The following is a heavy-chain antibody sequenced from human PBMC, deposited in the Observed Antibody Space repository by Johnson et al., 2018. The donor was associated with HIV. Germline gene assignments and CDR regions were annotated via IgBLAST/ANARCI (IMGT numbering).Heavy chain of an antibody. Sequence: QVQLVESGGGVVQPGRSLRLSCAASGFTFSSYAMHWVRQAPGKGLEWVAVISYDGSNKYYADSVKGRFTISRHNSKNTLYLQMNSLRAEDTAVYYCARSVDYGDSLCAFDIWGQGTMVTVSA. D-gene: IGHD4-17*01. J-gene: IGHJ3*02. V-gene: IGHV3-30*04. CDR2: ISYDGSNK. CDR1: GFTFSSYA. CDR3: ARSVDYGDSLCAFDI.